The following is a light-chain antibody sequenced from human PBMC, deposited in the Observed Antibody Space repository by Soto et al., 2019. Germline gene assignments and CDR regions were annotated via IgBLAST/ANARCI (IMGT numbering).Light chain of an antibody. Sequence: QSALIQPASVSGSPGQSITISCTGTSSDVGGYNFVSWYQRHPGKAPKLMIYDVTNRPSGVSNRFSGSKSGNSASLTISGLQAEDEDDYYCCAYTTSNTLVFGGGTKLTVL. J-gene: IGLJ2*01. CDR2: DVT. V-gene: IGLV2-14*01. CDR3: CAYTTSNTLV. CDR1: SSDVGGYNF.